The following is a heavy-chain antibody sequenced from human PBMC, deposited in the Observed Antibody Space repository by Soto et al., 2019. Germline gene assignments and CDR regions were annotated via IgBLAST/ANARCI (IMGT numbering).Heavy chain of an antibody. CDR3: ARSTIQQDHDSFDI. D-gene: IGHD6-13*01. J-gene: IGHJ3*02. CDR1: GNSFVNYW. Sequence: ASVKVSCKGSGNSFVNYWIAWVRQVPGKGLEWMGFIYPGDSDTRYSPSFQGRVTISADKSIDTAYVQWSSLKTSDTAIYYCARSTIQQDHDSFDIWGQGTVVTVSS. V-gene: IGHV5-51*01. CDR2: IYPGDSDT.